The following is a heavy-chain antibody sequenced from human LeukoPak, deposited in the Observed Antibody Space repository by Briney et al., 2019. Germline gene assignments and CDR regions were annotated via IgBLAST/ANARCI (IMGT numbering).Heavy chain of an antibody. CDR3: AKTAYGDLIFDY. D-gene: IGHD4-17*01. CDR1: GFTFSDHY. J-gene: IGHJ4*02. V-gene: IGHV3-23*01. Sequence: GGSLRLSCAASGFTFSDHYMDWVRQAPGKGLEWVSAISGSGGSTYYADSVKGRFTISRDNSKNTLYLQMNSLRAEDTAVYYCAKTAYGDLIFDYWGQGTLVTVSS. CDR2: ISGSGGST.